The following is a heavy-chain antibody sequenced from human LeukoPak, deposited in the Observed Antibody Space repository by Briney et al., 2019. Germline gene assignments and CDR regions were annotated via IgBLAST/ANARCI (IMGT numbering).Heavy chain of an antibody. CDR2: IYHSGST. V-gene: IGHV4-4*02. J-gene: IGHJ4*02. CDR1: GGSISSSNW. D-gene: IGHD3-22*01. CDR3: ASTTNYYDSSGYYYRYYFDY. Sequence: SETLSPTCAVSGGSISSSNWWSWDRQPPGKGLEWIGEIYHSGSTNYNPSLKSRVTISVDKSKNQFSLKLSSVTAADTAVYYCASTTNYYDSSGYYYRYYFDYWGQGTLVTVSS.